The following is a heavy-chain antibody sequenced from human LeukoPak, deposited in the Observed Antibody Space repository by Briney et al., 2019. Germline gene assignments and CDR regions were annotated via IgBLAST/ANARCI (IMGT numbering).Heavy chain of an antibody. D-gene: IGHD3-9*01. CDR1: GYTFTDNY. CDR2: INPNSGGT. J-gene: IGHJ5*02. CDR3: ARDSGGLRYFDWLPPNWFDP. Sequence: ASVKVSCKTSGYTFTDNYMHWVRQAPGQGLEWMGWINPNSGGTSYAQKFQGRVTMTRDTSISTAYMELSRLRSDDTAVYYCARDSGGLRYFDWLPPNWFDPWGQGTLVTVSS. V-gene: IGHV1-2*02.